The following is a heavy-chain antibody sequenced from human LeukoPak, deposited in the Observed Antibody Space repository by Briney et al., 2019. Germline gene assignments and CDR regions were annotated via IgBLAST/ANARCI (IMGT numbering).Heavy chain of an antibody. Sequence: ASVKVSCKASGYTFTGYYMHWVRQAPGQGLEWMGWINPNSGGTNYAQKFQGRVTMTRDTSISTAYMELSRLRSDDTAVYYCARDVMVRGVIPSFVYWGQGTLVIVSS. D-gene: IGHD3-10*01. J-gene: IGHJ4*02. V-gene: IGHV1-2*02. CDR1: GYTFTGYY. CDR3: ARDVMVRGVIPSFVY. CDR2: INPNSGGT.